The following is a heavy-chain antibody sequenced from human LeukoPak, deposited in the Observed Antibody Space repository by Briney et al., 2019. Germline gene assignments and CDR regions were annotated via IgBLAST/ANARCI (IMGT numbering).Heavy chain of an antibody. CDR3: ARYIVSYPHDAFDI. J-gene: IGHJ3*02. D-gene: IGHD1-26*01. V-gene: IGHV4-59*01. CDR2: IYYSGST. CDR1: GGSIRNYY. Sequence: SETLSLTCTVSGGSIRNYYWSWIRKPPGKGLEWIGYIYYSGSTSYNPSLKSRVTISVDTSKKQFSLKLSSVTAADTAFYYCARYIVSYPHDAFDIWGQGTMVTVSS.